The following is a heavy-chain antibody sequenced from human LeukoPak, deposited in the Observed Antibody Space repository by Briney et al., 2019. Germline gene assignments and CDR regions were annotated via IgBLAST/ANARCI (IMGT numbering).Heavy chain of an antibody. Sequence: TSETLSLTCTVSGDSVISGDYRWTWIRQPPGKGLEWIGYTYFTGSTYFNPSLKRRVAISIDTSKNQFSLQLTSVTVADTAVYYCARVQKSNCGYYYLADSWGPGTLVPVSS. CDR2: TYFTGST. CDR3: ARVQKSNCGYYYLADS. D-gene: IGHD3-22*01. J-gene: IGHJ4*02. V-gene: IGHV4-30-4*01. CDR1: GDSVISGDYR.